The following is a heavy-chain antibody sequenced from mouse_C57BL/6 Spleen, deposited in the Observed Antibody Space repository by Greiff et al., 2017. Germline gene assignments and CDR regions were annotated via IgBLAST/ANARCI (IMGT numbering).Heavy chain of an antibody. CDR3: ARYYYYGSRDYARDY. CDR1: GYTFTSYG. CDR2: IYPRSGNT. D-gene: IGHD1-1*01. Sequence: VQLQQSGAELARPGASVKLSCKASGYTFTSYGISWVKQRTGQGLEWIGEIYPRSGNTYYNEKFKGKATLTADKSSSTAYMELRSLTSEDSAVYFCARYYYYGSRDYARDYWGQGTSVTVSS. J-gene: IGHJ4*01. V-gene: IGHV1-81*01.